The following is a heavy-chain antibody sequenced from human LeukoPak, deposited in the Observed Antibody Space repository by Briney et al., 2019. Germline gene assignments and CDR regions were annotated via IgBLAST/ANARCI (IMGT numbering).Heavy chain of an antibody. CDR3: VHSYGFSYFDY. CDR1: GFTFSSYA. CDR2: ISYDGSNK. V-gene: IGHV3-30*04. J-gene: IGHJ4*02. Sequence: KPGGSLRLSCAASGFTFSSYAMHWVRQAPGKGLEWVAVISYDGSNKYYADSVKGRFTISRDNSKNTLYLQMNSLRAEDTAAYYCVHSYGFSYFDYWGQGTLVTVSS. D-gene: IGHD5-18*01.